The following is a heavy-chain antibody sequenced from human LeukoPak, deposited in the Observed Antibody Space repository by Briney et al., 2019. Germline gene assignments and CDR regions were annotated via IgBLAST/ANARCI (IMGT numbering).Heavy chain of an antibody. CDR3: ARQKRGYYFDY. Sequence: GGSLRLSCAASGFTFSSYSMNWVRQAPGKGLEWVSSISSSSYIYYADSVKGRFTISRDNAKNSLYLQMNSLRAEDTAVYYCARQKRGYYFDYWGQGTLVTVSS. CDR1: GFTFSSYS. CDR2: ISSSSYI. J-gene: IGHJ4*02. V-gene: IGHV3-21*01.